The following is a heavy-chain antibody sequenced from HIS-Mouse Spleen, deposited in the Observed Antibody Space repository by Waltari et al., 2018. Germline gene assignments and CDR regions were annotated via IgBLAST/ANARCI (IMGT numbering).Heavy chain of an antibody. CDR1: GGSIRSSY. V-gene: IGHV4-59*08. Sequence: QVQLQESGPGLVKPSETLSLTCTVPGGSIRSSYWSWIRQPPGKGLEWIGYIYYSGSTNYNPSLKSRVTISVDTSKNQFSLKLSSVTAADTAVYYCARLYYSNYFDYWGQGTLVTVSS. J-gene: IGHJ4*02. CDR3: ARLYYSNYFDY. D-gene: IGHD4-4*01. CDR2: IYYSGST.